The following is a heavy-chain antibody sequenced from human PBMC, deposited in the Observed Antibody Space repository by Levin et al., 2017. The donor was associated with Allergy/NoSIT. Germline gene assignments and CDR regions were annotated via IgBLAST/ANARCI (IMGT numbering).Heavy chain of an antibody. CDR1: GFTFSTYG. J-gene: IGHJ6*04. V-gene: IGHV3-30*02. CDR3: AKGGDYDV. D-gene: IGHD4-17*01. CDR2: IVSDGSRK. Sequence: GGSLRLSCAASGFTFSTYGLHWVRQTPGKGLEWVALIVSDGSRKFYGDSVKGRFTISRDNSKNTLYLQMNNLGPEDTAVYYCAKGGDYDVWGTGTTVTVSS.